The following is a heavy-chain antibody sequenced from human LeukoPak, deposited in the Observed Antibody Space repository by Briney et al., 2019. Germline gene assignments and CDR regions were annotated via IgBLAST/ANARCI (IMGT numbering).Heavy chain of an antibody. CDR3: ARDYIGAANCLDP. D-gene: IGHD6-13*01. J-gene: IGHJ5*02. V-gene: IGHV1-46*01. CDR1: GYTLTSYI. CDR2: MNPSGGST. Sequence: WASVKVSCKASGYTLTSYIMHWVRQAPGQGLEWMGIMNPSGGSTSYAQKFQGRVTMTRDTSTSTVYMELSSLRSEDRAVYYCARDYIGAANCLDPWGQGTLVTVSS.